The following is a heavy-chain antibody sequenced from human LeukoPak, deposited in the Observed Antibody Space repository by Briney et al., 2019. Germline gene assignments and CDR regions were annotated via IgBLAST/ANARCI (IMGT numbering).Heavy chain of an antibody. CDR1: GFTFSSYA. J-gene: IGHJ4*02. D-gene: IGHD6-19*01. CDR2: ISYDGSNK. CDR3: ARERGSPGDGSGWKTYFDY. V-gene: IGHV3-30*04. Sequence: PGRSLRLSCAASGFTFSSYAMHWVRQAPGKGLEWVAVISYDGSNKYYADSVKGRFTISRDNSKNTLYLQMNSLRAEDTAVYYCARERGSPGDGSGWKTYFDYWGQGTLVTVSS.